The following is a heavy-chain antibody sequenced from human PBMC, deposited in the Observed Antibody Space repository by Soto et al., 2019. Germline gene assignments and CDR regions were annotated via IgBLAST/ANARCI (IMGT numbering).Heavy chain of an antibody. V-gene: IGHV3-9*01. CDR1: GFTFDDYA. CDR3: AKAQLIYCSGGSCSSPFDY. Sequence: EVQLVESGGGLVQPGRSLRLSCAASGFTFDDYAMHWVRQAPGKGLEWVSGISWNSGSIGYADSVKGRFTISRDNAKNSLYLQMNSLRAEDTALYYCAKAQLIYCSGGSCSSPFDYWGQGTLVTVSS. D-gene: IGHD2-15*01. CDR2: ISWNSGSI. J-gene: IGHJ4*02.